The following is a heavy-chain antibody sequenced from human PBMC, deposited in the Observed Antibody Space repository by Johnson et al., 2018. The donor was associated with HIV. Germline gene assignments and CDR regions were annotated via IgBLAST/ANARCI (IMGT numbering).Heavy chain of an antibody. D-gene: IGHD1-14*01. CDR3: ARDHNHSNPGGAFDI. CDR2: IYVGDNT. CDR1: GFSVSGNY. J-gene: IGHJ3*02. Sequence: VQLVESGGGLIQPGGSLRVSCAASGFSVSGNYMSWVRQAPGKGLEWVSSIYVGDNTYYADSVKGRFTISRDNSKNTLYRQMNSLRAEDTAVYYCARDHNHSNPGGAFDIWGQGTMVTVSS. V-gene: IGHV3-53*01.